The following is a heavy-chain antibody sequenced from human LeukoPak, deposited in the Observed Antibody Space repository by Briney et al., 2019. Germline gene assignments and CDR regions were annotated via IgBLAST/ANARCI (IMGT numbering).Heavy chain of an antibody. CDR3: ARIYDSSGYFNDY. D-gene: IGHD3-22*01. Sequence: RPGGSLRLSCAASGFTFSSYEINWVRQAPGKGLEWVSFISSSSSYIYYADSVKGRFTISRDNAKNSLYLQMNSLRGEDTAVYYCARIYDSSGYFNDYWGQGTLVTVSS. V-gene: IGHV3-21*01. J-gene: IGHJ4*02. CDR2: ISSSSSYI. CDR1: GFTFSSYE.